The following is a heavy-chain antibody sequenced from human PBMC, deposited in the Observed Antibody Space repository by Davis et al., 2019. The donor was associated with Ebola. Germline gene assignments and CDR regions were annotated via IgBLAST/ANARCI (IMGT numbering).Heavy chain of an antibody. D-gene: IGHD5-12*01. J-gene: IGHJ4*02. Sequence: PSETLSLTCTVSGGSIRSGVTYWTWIRQFPGKGLEWLWNIHYTGTTNYNPSLMSSLSLFLDMSTNQFSLSLTSVTAADTAVYYCVREPTVFSAYEVDWGQGILVSVSS. CDR2: IHYTGTT. CDR1: GGSIRSGVTY. CDR3: VREPTVFSAYEVD. V-gene: IGHV4-30-4*01.